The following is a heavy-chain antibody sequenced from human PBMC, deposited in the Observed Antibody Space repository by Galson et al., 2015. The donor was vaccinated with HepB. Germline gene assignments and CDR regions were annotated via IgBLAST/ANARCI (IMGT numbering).Heavy chain of an antibody. CDR1: GDSVSSNSAA. CDR3: ARAVEGGYSSSWSPPYFDY. CDR2: TYYRSNWYY. D-gene: IGHD6-13*01. Sequence: CAISGDSVSSNSAAWNWIRQSPSRGLEWLGRTYYRSNWYYDYAESVKSRITIKPDTSKKQFSLQLNSVTPDDTAVYYCARAVEGGYSSSWSPPYFDYWGQGTLVTVSS. V-gene: IGHV6-1*01. J-gene: IGHJ4*02.